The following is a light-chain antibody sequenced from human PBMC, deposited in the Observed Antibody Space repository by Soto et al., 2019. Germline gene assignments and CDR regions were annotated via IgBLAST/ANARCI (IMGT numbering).Light chain of an antibody. CDR2: EVS. CDR3: SSYTSSSTLLYV. CDR1: SSDVGGYNY. V-gene: IGLV2-14*01. Sequence: QSVLTPPASVSGSPGQSISISFTGTSSDVGGYNYVSWYQQHPGKAPKLMIYEVSNRPSGVSNRFSGSKSGNTASLTISGLQAEDEADYYCSSYTSSSTLLYVFGTGTKVT. J-gene: IGLJ1*01.